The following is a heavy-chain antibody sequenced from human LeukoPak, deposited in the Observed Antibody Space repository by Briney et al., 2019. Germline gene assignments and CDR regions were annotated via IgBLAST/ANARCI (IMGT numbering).Heavy chain of an antibody. D-gene: IGHD3-9*01. CDR2: ISGSGGST. CDR1: GFTFSDYY. CDR3: AKRPGFAFDY. V-gene: IGHV3-23*01. Sequence: PGGSLRLSCAASGFTFSDYYMDWVRQAPGRGLEWVSAISGSGGSTYYADSVKGRFTISRDNSKNTLYLQMNSLRAEDTAVYYCAKRPGFAFDYWGQGTLVTVSS. J-gene: IGHJ4*02.